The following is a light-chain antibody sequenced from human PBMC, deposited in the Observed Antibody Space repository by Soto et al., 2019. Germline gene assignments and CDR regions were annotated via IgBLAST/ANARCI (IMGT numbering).Light chain of an antibody. CDR2: GNT. CDR3: QSYDSSLSGSVV. J-gene: IGLJ2*01. Sequence: QSVLTQPPSVSGAPGQRATTSGTGSSSKIGAGYDVHWYQQLPGTAPKLLIYGNTNRPSGVPVRFSGSKSGTSASLAITGLQAEDEADYYCQSYDSSLSGSVVFGGGTKLTVL. CDR1: SSKIGAGYD. V-gene: IGLV1-40*01.